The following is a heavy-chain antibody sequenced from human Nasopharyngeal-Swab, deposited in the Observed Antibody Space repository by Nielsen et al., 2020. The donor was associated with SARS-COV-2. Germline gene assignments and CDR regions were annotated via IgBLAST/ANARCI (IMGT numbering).Heavy chain of an antibody. D-gene: IGHD3-22*01. CDR1: GCSISSSRYY. Sequence: SETLTLTCTVPGCSISSSRYYWGWSRQPPGKGLEWIGSIYYRGSTYYNPSLKRRVTISVDTSKNQFSLKLSSVTAADTAVYYCARGGGSSGDYAPADYWGQGTLVTVSS. CDR3: ARGGGSSGDYAPADY. V-gene: IGHV4-39*07. CDR2: IYYRGST. J-gene: IGHJ4*02.